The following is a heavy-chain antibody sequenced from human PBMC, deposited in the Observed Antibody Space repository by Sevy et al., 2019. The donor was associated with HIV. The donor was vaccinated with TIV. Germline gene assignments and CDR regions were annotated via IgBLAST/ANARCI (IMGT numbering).Heavy chain of an antibody. CDR1: GFKFSDYW. D-gene: IGHD3-3*01. CDR2: IKQDESEK. Sequence: GGSLRLSCAASGFKFSDYWMSWVRQSPGKGLEWVATIKQDESEKYYVESVKGRFAIFRDNGKNSVSLQMNGLRVEDTALYYCAREVGGFNWRPYYFDSWGQGTLVTVSS. J-gene: IGHJ4*02. V-gene: IGHV3-7*01. CDR3: AREVGGFNWRPYYFDS.